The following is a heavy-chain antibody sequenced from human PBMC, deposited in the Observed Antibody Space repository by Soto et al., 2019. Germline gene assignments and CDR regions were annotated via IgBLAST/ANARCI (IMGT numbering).Heavy chain of an antibody. CDR2: IYYSGST. V-gene: IGHV4-59*01. CDR3: AGGDSTSWYCGRGWFDP. CDR1: GASISSYY. J-gene: IGHJ5*02. D-gene: IGHD6-13*01. Sequence: QVQLQESGPGLVKPSETLSLTCTVSGASISSYYWSWIRQPPGKGLEWIGYIYYSGSTNYNPSLKGRVSISVDTAKHPFSLELNSVTAADTAVYYCAGGDSTSWYCGRGWFDPWGQGTLVTVSS.